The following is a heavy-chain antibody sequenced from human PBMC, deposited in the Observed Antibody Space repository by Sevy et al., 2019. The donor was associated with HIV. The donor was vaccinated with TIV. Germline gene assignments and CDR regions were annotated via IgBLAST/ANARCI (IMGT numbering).Heavy chain of an antibody. V-gene: IGHV3-21*04. J-gene: IGHJ4*02. D-gene: IGHD5-18*01. Sequence: GGSLRLSCAASGFTFSSYSMNWVRQAPGKGLEWVSSISGLNNYIWYSDSVKGRFTISRDNAKNSLYLQMNSLRAEDSVVYYCVREGVGGYSYSLDYWGQGTLVTVSS. CDR1: GFTFSSYS. CDR3: VREGVGGYSYSLDY. CDR2: ISGLNNYI.